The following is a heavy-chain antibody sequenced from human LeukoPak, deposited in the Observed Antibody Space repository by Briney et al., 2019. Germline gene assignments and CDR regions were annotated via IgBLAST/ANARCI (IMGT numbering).Heavy chain of an antibody. CDR1: GFTFSSYG. V-gene: IGHV3-21*01. CDR2: ISSSSSYI. CDR3: ARAVAGSPAGSVDI. D-gene: IGHD6-19*01. J-gene: IGHJ3*02. Sequence: GGSLRLSCAASGFTFSSYGMHWVRQAPGKGLEWVSSISSSSSYIYYADSVKGRFTISRDNAKNSLYLQMNSLRAEDTAVYYCARAVAGSPAGSVDIWGQGTMVTVSS.